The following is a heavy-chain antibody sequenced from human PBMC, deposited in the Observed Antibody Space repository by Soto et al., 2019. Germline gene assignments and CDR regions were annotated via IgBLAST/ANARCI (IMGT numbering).Heavy chain of an antibody. CDR1: DYTFTSYG. D-gene: IGHD6-19*01. Sequence: QVQLVQSEAEVKKPGASVKVSCKASDYTFTSYGVTWVRQAPGQGLECMGWVSAYTAKTNYAQKLQGRVTMTTDTSTRTAYMELRSLRSDDTAIYYCARVAVGGTSPPPHGFDSWGQGTLVTVSS. CDR2: VSAYTAKT. CDR3: ARVAVGGTSPPPHGFDS. J-gene: IGHJ5*01. V-gene: IGHV1-18*01.